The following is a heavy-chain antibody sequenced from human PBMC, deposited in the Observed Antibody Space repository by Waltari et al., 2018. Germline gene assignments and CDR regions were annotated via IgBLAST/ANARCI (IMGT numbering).Heavy chain of an antibody. J-gene: IGHJ6*03. Sequence: VQLVQSGGEVKTPGSSVKVSCKASGGSFGGYGISWVRQAPGQGLEWMGVITPMCGIHNSSKKFQERLTIPADESTTTAYMERNSLTSEDTAIYYCARHELGISQYYYNMYVWGQGTTFTISS. V-gene: IGHV1-69*12. CDR1: GGSFGGYG. CDR3: ARHELGISQYYYNMYV. CDR2: ITPMCGIH. D-gene: IGHD7-27*01.